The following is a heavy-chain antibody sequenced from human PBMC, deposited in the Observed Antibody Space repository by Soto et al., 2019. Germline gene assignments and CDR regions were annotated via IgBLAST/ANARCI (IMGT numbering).Heavy chain of an antibody. CDR2: ITPSSDTI. CDR3: ARDLSPYSDYYDESTSETWFDP. V-gene: IGHV3-48*01. J-gene: IGHJ5*02. CDR1: GFTFSSYS. D-gene: IGHD3-16*01. Sequence: VGSLRLSCAASGFTFSSYSMNWVRQAPGKGLEWVSYITPSSDTIYYADSVKGRFTISRDNGKNSLYLQMSSLRAEDTALYYCARDLSPYSDYYDESTSETWFDPWGQGTLVTVSS.